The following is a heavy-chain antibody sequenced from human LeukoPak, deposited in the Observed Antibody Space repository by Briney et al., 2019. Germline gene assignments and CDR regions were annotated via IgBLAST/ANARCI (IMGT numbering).Heavy chain of an antibody. D-gene: IGHD3-10*01. V-gene: IGHV1-2*02. Sequence: EASVKVSCKASGYMFTDYYIHWVRQAPGQGLEWMGWINPKSGGTNYAQKFQGRVTMTRDTSITSAYMELSRLKSDDTAVYYCARGISITMVRGVIDYWGQGTLVTVS. J-gene: IGHJ4*02. CDR1: GYMFTDYY. CDR2: INPKSGGT. CDR3: ARGISITMVRGVIDY.